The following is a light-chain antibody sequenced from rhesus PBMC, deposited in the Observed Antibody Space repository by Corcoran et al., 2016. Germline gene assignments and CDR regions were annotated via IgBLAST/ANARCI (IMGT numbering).Light chain of an antibody. CDR2: KAS. Sequence: DMQMTQSPSSLSASVGDRVTITCRASQSISSWLAWYQQKPGKAPKLLIYKASTLQSGVPSRFSGSGSGTDFTLTISSLQSEDFATYYCQQYSSSPYSFGQGTKVEIK. J-gene: IGKJ2*01. V-gene: IGKV1-22*01. CDR3: QQYSSSPYS. CDR1: QSISSW.